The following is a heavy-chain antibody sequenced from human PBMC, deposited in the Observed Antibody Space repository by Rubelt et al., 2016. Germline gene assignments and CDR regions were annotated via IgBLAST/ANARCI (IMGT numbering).Heavy chain of an antibody. CDR1: GGTFSSYA. J-gene: IGHJ3*02. D-gene: IGHD5-24*01. CDR2: VIPNLGIA. V-gene: IGHV1-69*04. Sequence: QAQLVQSGAEVKKPGSSVKVSCKASGGTFSSYAISWVRQAPGQGLEWMGRVIPNLGIANYAQKFQGRVTITADKSTSTAYMELSSLRSEDTAVYYCARRDGYNWDDAFDIWGQGTLVTVSS. CDR3: ARRDGYNWDDAFDI.